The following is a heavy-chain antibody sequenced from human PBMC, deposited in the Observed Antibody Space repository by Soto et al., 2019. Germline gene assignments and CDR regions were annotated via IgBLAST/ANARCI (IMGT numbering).Heavy chain of an antibody. V-gene: IGHV1-24*01. D-gene: IGHD3-10*01. CDR3: ATVSYYYGSGKPFHY. J-gene: IGHJ4*02. CDR1: GYTLTELS. CDR2: FDPEDGET. Sequence: AASVKVSCKVSGYTLTELSMHWVRQAPGKGLEWMGGFDPEDGETIYAQKFQGRVTMTEDTSTDTAYMELSSLRSEDTAVYYCATVSYYYGSGKPFHYWGQGTLVTVSS.